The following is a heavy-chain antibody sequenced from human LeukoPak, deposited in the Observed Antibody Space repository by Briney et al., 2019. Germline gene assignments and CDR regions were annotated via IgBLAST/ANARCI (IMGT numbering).Heavy chain of an antibody. D-gene: IGHD1-26*01. CDR3: ARSGSYEENWFDP. Sequence: PSETLSLTCAVSGGSISSSYYWSWIRQPPGKGLEWIGYIYYSGSTNYNPSLKSRVTISVDTSKNQFSLKLSSVTAADTAVYYCARSGSYEENWFDPWGQGTLVTVSS. J-gene: IGHJ5*02. CDR1: GGSISSSYY. V-gene: IGHV4-61*01. CDR2: IYYSGST.